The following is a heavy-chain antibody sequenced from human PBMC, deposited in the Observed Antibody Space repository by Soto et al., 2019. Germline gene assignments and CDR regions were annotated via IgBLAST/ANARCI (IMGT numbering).Heavy chain of an antibody. D-gene: IGHD4-17*01. CDR1: GVCLTNYY. CDR3: AVDYGGNSFDY. V-gene: IGHV4-4*07. J-gene: IGHJ4*02. Sequence: SDTLALTCTVSGVCLTNYYWSWIRQPAGQGLEWIGRIFTSESTNYNPSLRSRVTMSVDTSKNQFSLKLTSVTAADTAMYYCAVDYGGNSFDYWGQGTLVTVSS. CDR2: IFTSEST.